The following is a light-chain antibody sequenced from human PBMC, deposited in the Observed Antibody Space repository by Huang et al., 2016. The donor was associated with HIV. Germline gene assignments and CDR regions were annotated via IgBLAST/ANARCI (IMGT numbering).Light chain of an antibody. CDR2: DTS. V-gene: IGKV3-11*01. Sequence: IVLTQSPATLSWYPGERVTLSCRASQRVGNYIAWYQQHPGQSPKLLIYDTSNRATGTPVRVSGSGSGTDFTLTISSLESEDFAVYYCQQRSSGVTFGGGTKVQVK. J-gene: IGKJ4*01. CDR3: QQRSSGVT. CDR1: QRVGNY.